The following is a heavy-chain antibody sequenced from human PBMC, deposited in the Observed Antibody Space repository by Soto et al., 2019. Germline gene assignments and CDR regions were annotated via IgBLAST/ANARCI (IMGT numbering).Heavy chain of an antibody. CDR2: IYHSVST. J-gene: IGHJ4*02. CDR3: ARSITFDWLFFDN. Sequence: PSETLSLTGAVSGGSISRSNCWSWVRQPPGKGLEWIGEIYHSVSTNYHPSLKSRVTISVDKSKNQFSLKLTSLTAADTAVYYCARSITFDWLFFDNCGQGTLVTVCS. CDR1: GGSISRSNC. D-gene: IGHD3-9*01. V-gene: IGHV4-4*02.